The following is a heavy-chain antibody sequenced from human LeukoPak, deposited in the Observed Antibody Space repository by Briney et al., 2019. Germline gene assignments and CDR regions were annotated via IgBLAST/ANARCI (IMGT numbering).Heavy chain of an antibody. D-gene: IGHD5-12*01. J-gene: IGHJ4*02. V-gene: IGHV4-59*12. Sequence: PSETLSLTCTVSGGSISSYYWSWIRQPPGKGLEWIGYIYYSGSTNYNPSLKSRVTISVDTSKNQFSLKLSSVTAADTAVYYRARDAKGSGYTGTFGYWGQGTLVTVSS. CDR1: GGSISSYY. CDR3: ARDAKGSGYTGTFGY. CDR2: IYYSGST.